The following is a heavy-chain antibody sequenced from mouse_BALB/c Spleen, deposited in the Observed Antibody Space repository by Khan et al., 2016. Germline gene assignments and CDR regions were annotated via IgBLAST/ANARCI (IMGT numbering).Heavy chain of an antibody. CDR1: GYTFTTYW. CDR3: ARDLDY. V-gene: IGHV1-7*01. J-gene: IGHJ2*01. CDR2: INPSTGYT. Sequence: QVQLQQSGAELAKPGASVKMSCKASGYTFTTYWMHWVKQRPGQGLEWIGYINPSTGYTEYNQKFKDKATLTADKSSSTAYIQLSSLTSEDSAVYYCARDLDYWCQGTTLTVSS.